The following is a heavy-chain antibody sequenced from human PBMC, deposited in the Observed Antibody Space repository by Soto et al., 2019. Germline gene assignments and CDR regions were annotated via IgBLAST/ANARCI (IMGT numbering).Heavy chain of an antibody. CDR2: IIHLGSF. V-gene: IGHV4-34*01. Sequence: SETLSLTCVVSGGSLSDYFWSWIRQPPGMALEWIGEIIHLGSFNYNPSLKSRVTMSVDTSKNQFSLTLNSVTAADTATFYCARGGISHWAYFYYMDVWDRGTTVTVSS. J-gene: IGHJ6*03. CDR3: ARGGISHWAYFYYMDV. D-gene: IGHD2-21*01. CDR1: GGSLSDYF.